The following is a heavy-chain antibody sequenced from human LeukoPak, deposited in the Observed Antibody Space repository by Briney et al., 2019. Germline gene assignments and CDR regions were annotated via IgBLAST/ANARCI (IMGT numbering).Heavy chain of an antibody. J-gene: IGHJ6*03. D-gene: IGHD3-10*01. CDR3: ARNALVRGVRMDYYYYHYMDV. Sequence: GGSLRLSCAASGFTFSTYEMNWVRQAPGKGLEWVSYISSSGSIIYYADSVKGRFTISRDNAENSLYLQMNSLRAEDTAVYYCARNALVRGVRMDYYYYHYMDVWGKGTTVTVSS. CDR2: ISSSGSII. V-gene: IGHV3-48*03. CDR1: GFTFSTYE.